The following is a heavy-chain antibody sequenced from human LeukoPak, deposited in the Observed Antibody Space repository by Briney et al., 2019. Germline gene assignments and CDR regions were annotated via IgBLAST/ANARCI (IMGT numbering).Heavy chain of an antibody. Sequence: ASVNVSCKASGYTFTSYGISWVRQAPGQGLEWMGWISAYNGNTNYAQKLQGRVTMTTDTSTSTAYMELRSLRSDDTAVYYCARVNYDSSGYYSENYYYGMDVWGQGTTVTVSS. D-gene: IGHD3-22*01. CDR1: GYTFTSYG. CDR3: ARVNYDSSGYYSENYYYGMDV. CDR2: ISAYNGNT. V-gene: IGHV1-18*01. J-gene: IGHJ6*02.